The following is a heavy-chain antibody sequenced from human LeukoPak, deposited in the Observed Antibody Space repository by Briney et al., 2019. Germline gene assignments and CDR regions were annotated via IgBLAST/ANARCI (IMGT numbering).Heavy chain of an antibody. D-gene: IGHD1-26*01. CDR1: GGTFSSYA. Sequence: ASVKVSCKASGGTFSSYAISWVRQAPGQGLEWMGGIIPIFGTANYAQKFQGRVTITTDESTSTAYMELSSLRPEDTAVYYCARLIEGAYFDYWGQGTLVTVSS. J-gene: IGHJ4*02. CDR2: IIPIFGTA. V-gene: IGHV1-69*05. CDR3: ARLIEGAYFDY.